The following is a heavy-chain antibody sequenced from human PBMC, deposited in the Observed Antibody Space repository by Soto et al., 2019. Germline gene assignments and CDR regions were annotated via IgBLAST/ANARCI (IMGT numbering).Heavy chain of an antibody. D-gene: IGHD3-3*01. CDR2: IKQDGSEK. CDR3: ASPPFWSGPWGY. Sequence: QAGGSLRLSCAASGFTFSGYWMSWVRQAPGKGLEWVANIKQDGSEKYYVDSVKGRFTISRDNAKNSLFLQMNSLRAEDTAVYYCASPPFWSGPWGYWGQGTLVTVSS. V-gene: IGHV3-7*03. CDR1: GFTFSGYW. J-gene: IGHJ4*02.